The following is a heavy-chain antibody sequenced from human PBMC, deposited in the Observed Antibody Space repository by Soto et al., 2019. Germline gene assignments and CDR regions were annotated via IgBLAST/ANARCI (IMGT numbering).Heavy chain of an antibody. Sequence: EVQLLESGGGLVQPGGSLRLSCAASGFTFSTYAMSWVHQAPGKGLEWFSTITTSGGNTYYADSVQGRFTISRDNSKNTLYLQMNSLRAEDTAVYYCAGRYCTTGVCNTNYYYYLDVWCKGTTVTFSS. CDR3: AGRYCTTGVCNTNYYYYLDV. V-gene: IGHV3-23*01. J-gene: IGHJ6*03. D-gene: IGHD2-8*01. CDR1: GFTFSTYA. CDR2: ITTSGGNT.